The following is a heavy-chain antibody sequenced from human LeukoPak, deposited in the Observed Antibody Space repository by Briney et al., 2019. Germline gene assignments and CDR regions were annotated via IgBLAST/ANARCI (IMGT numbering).Heavy chain of an antibody. CDR2: ISAYNGHT. V-gene: IGHV1-18*04. Sequence: ASVKVSCKASGHTFTGYYMHWVRQAPGQGLEWMGWISAYNGHTNYAQKLQDRVTMTTDTSTSTAYMELRSLRSDDTAVYYCARDYYDNTGYLPFDYWGQGTLVTVSS. D-gene: IGHD3-22*01. CDR1: GHTFTGYY. J-gene: IGHJ4*02. CDR3: ARDYYDNTGYLPFDY.